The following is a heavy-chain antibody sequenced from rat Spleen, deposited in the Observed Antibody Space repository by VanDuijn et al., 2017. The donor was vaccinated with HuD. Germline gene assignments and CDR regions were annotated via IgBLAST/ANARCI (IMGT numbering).Heavy chain of an antibody. CDR2: ISSGGST. D-gene: IGHD1-11*01. CDR3: ARLTTD. V-gene: IGHV2-6*01. Sequence: QVQLKESGPGLVQPSQTLSLTCTVSGFSLTSYTVSWVRQPPGKGLEWIAAISSGGSTYYNSALKSRLSISRDTSKRQVVLKMNSLQTEDTAMYFCARLTTDWGQGTLVTVSS. J-gene: IGHJ3*01. CDR1: GFSLTSYT.